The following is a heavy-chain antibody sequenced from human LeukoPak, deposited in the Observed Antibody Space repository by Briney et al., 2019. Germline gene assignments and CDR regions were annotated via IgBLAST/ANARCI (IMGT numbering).Heavy chain of an antibody. CDR1: GFTFSSYA. J-gene: IGHJ5*02. D-gene: IGHD6-19*01. CDR2: ISGGGGYT. V-gene: IGHV3-23*01. CDR3: AKDRGGAAGTGHSPA. Sequence: PGGSLRLSCVASGFTFSSYAMTWVRQAPGKGLEWVSGISGGGGYTDYADSVKGRFTISRDNSKNTLYLQMNSLRAEDTAVYYCAKDRGGAAGTGHSPAWGQGTLVTVSS.